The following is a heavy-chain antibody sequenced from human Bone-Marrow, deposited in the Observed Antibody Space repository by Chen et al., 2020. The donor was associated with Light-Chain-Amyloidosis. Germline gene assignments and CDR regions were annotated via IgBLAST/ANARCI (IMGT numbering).Heavy chain of an antibody. J-gene: IGHJ5*02. CDR3: AREGEDANLDWFDP. D-gene: IGHD2-2*01. CDR2: INPSGGST. CDR1: GYTFTYYP. Sequence: QVQLVQSGAEVKEPGASVKVSCQASGYTFTYYPMNWVRQAPGQGLECMGRINPSGGSTFYAQKFQGRVTMTRDTSTSTVYMELTSLRSDDTAVYYCAREGEDANLDWFDPWGQGTLVTVSS. V-gene: IGHV1-46*01.